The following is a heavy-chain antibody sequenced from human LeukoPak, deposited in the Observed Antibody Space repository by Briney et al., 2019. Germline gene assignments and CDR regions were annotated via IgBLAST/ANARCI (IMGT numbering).Heavy chain of an antibody. CDR2: IRYDGSNK. CDR1: GFTFSSCG. D-gene: IGHD2-21*02. V-gene: IGHV3-30*02. CDR3: ASILCGGDCYSSFDAFDI. Sequence: PGGSLRLSCAASGFTFSSCGMHWVRQAPGKGLEWVAFIRYDGSNKYYADSVKGRFTISRDNSKNTLYLQMNSLRAEDTAVYYCASILCGGDCYSSFDAFDIWGQGTMVTVSS. J-gene: IGHJ3*02.